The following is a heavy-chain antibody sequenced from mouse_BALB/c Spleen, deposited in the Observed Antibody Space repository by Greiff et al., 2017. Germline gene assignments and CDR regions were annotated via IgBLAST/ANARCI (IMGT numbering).Heavy chain of an antibody. D-gene: IGHD1-1*01. J-gene: IGHJ2*01. Sequence: VQLQQSGPDLVKPSRSLSLTCTVTGYSITSGYSWHWIRQFPGNKLEWMGYIHYSGSTNYNPSLKSRISITRDTSKNQFFLQLNSVTTEDTATYYCARYYYGSSYYFDYWGQGTTLTVSS. CDR1: GYSITSGYS. V-gene: IGHV3-1*02. CDR2: IHYSGST. CDR3: ARYYYGSSYYFDY.